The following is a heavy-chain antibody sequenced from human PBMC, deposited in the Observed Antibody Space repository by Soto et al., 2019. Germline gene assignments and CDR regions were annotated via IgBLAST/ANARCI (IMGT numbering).Heavy chain of an antibody. D-gene: IGHD2-8*01. CDR1: GYTFTGNY. CDR2: IHPQSGAT. V-gene: IGHV1-2*04. J-gene: IGHJ5*02. CDR3: VREGVGPTYGWFDP. Sequence: QVQLVQSGAKGKKPGASVKASCEATGYTFTGNYLNWVGQAPGQGLEWMGWIHPQSGATKYAQKFQGWVTMTRDTSISTAYLDLSSLKSNDTAVYYCVREGVGPTYGWFDPWGQGTLVTVSS.